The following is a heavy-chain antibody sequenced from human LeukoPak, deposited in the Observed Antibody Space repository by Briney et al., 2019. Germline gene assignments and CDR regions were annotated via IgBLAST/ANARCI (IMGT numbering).Heavy chain of an antibody. CDR3: ARVLETDCRGGSCYSGLDY. CDR2: IWYDGSNK. D-gene: IGHD2-15*01. CDR1: GFTFSSYG. J-gene: IGHJ4*02. Sequence: GGSLRLSCAASGFTFSSYGMHWVRQAPGKGLEWVAVIWYDGSNKYYADSVKGRFTISRDNSKNTLYLQMNSLRAEDTVVFYCARVLETDCRGGSCYSGLDYWGQGTLVTVSS. V-gene: IGHV3-33*01.